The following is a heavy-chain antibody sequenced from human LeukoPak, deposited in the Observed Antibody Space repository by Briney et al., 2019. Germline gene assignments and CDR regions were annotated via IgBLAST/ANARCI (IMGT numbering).Heavy chain of an antibody. CDR3: ARSHSAYGGFFDY. Sequence: SETLSLTCTVSGGSISNFYWSWIRQPPGKGLEWIGYIFYSGSTNYNPSLKSRVTISVDTSKNQFSLKLTSLTAADTALYYCARSHSAYGGFFDYWGQGTLVSVSS. CDR1: GGSISNFY. V-gene: IGHV4-59*08. CDR2: IFYSGST. J-gene: IGHJ4*02. D-gene: IGHD4-23*01.